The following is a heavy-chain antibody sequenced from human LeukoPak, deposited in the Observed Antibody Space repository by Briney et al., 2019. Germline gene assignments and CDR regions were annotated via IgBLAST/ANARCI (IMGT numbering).Heavy chain of an antibody. CDR3: ARYRAGPGAFDI. CDR2: IYYSGST. Sequence: SETLSLTCTVSGGSISSYYWSWIRQPPGKGLEWIGYIYYSGSTNFNPSLKSRVTISVDTSKNQFSLRLSSVTAADTAVYYCARYRAGPGAFDIWGQGTMVTVSS. D-gene: IGHD6-19*01. J-gene: IGHJ3*02. V-gene: IGHV4-59*01. CDR1: GGSISSYY.